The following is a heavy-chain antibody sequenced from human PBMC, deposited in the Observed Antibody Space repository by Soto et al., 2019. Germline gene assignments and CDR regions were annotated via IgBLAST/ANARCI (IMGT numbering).Heavy chain of an antibody. J-gene: IGHJ5*02. CDR3: ARDGGATRFDP. CDR1: GFTFSSYG. CDR2: IWYDGSKK. Sequence: QVQLVESGGGVVQPGRSLRLSCAASGFTFSSYGMHWVRQAPGKGLEWVAVIWYDGSKKYYADSVKGRFTISRDNSKNKLYLQMNSLRAEDTAVYYCARDGGATRFDPWGQGTLVTVSS. V-gene: IGHV3-33*01. D-gene: IGHD2-15*01.